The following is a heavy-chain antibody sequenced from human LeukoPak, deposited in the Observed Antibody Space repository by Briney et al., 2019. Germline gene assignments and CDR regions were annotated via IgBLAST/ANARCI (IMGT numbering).Heavy chain of an antibody. V-gene: IGHV1-69*05. CDR1: GGTLGSHG. D-gene: IGHD3-3*01. CDR3: ARVTYYDFWSAYWYFQL. Sequence: ASVKVSCKASGGTLGSHGMSWVRQAPGQGLEWMGGIIPLFGTANYAQKFQGRLTITTDESTNTAYMELSSLGSEDTAVYYCARVTYYDFWSAYWYFQLWGQGTLVTVSS. J-gene: IGHJ1*01. CDR2: IIPLFGTA.